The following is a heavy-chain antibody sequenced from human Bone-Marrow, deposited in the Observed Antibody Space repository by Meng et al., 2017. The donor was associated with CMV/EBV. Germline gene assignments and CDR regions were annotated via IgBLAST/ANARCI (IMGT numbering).Heavy chain of an antibody. V-gene: IGHV3-52*01. D-gene: IGHD3-22*01. CDR3: ARGPPYYVIYYGMDV. Sequence: GESLKISCAASGFTFSSSWMHWVCQAPEKGLEWVADIKCDGSEKYYVDSVKGRLTISRDNAKNSLYLQMNSLRAEDTAVYYCARGPPYYVIYYGMDVWGQGTTVAVSS. CDR2: IKCDGSEK. J-gene: IGHJ6*02. CDR1: GFTFSSSW.